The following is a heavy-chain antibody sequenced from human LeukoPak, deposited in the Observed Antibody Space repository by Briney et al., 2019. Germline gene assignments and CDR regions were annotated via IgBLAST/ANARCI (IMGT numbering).Heavy chain of an antibody. CDR1: GFTFSNYW. CDR3: APNWFDP. CDR2: INSNGSST. J-gene: IGHJ5*02. V-gene: IGHV3-74*01. Sequence: GGSLRLSCEASGFTFSNYWMHWVRQAPGKGLVWVSRINSNGSSTSYADSVRGRFTISRDNAKNTLYLQMNSLRAEDTAVYYCAPNWFDPWGQGTLVTVSS.